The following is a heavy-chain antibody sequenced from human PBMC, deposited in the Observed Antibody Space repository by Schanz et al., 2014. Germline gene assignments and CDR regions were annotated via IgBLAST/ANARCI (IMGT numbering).Heavy chain of an antibody. D-gene: IGHD6-6*01. CDR3: ARAPPPYSSSPYYWYYGMDV. CDR2: ISNSGYTI. V-gene: IGHV3-11*01. CDR1: GFTFSDYY. J-gene: IGHJ6*02. Sequence: QVQLVESGGGLVKPGGSLRLSCAASGFTFSDYYMNWLRQAPGKGLEWVSYISNSGYTIYYADSVKGRFTISRDNAKTSLYLQMNSRRAEDPAVYYCARAPPPYSSSPYYWYYGMDVWGQGTTVTVSS.